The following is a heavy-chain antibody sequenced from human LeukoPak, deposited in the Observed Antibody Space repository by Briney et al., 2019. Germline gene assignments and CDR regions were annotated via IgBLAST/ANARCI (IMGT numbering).Heavy chain of an antibody. CDR3: ARADRLHGGPYLIGP. Sequence: ASVKVSCRTSGYSFTDYYMHWVRQAPGQGLEWMGWINPSSGGTSSAQKFQGRVTMTRDTSITTVYMEVRWLTSDDTAVYYCARADRLHGGPYLIGPWGQGTLVTVSS. D-gene: IGHD2-21*01. CDR1: GYSFTDYY. CDR2: INPSSGGT. J-gene: IGHJ5*02. V-gene: IGHV1-2*02.